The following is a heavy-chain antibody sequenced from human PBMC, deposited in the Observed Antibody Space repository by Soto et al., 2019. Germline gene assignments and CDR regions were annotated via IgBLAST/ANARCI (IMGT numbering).Heavy chain of an antibody. J-gene: IGHJ4*02. V-gene: IGHV4-31*03. CDR2: IYYSGST. D-gene: IGHD3-10*01. CDR3: ARDPSGSGSYFDY. CDR1: GGSISSGGYY. Sequence: QVQLQESGPGPVKPSQTLSLTCTVSGGSISSGGYYWSWIRQHPGKGLEWIGYIYYSGSTYYNQSLKSRVTISVDTSKNQFSLKLSSVTAADTAVYYCARDPSGSGSYFDYWGQGTLVTVSS.